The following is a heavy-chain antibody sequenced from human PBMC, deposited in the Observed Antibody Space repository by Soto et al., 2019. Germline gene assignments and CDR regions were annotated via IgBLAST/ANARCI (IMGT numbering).Heavy chain of an antibody. CDR3: ARADGLRLGELSWGGPNWFDP. CDR1: GGSFIGYY. D-gene: IGHD3-16*02. Sequence: QVQLQQWGAGLLKPSETLSLTCAVYGGSFIGYYWTWIRQPPGKGLEWTGEVNLSGSTNYNRSLMSRDATALDTPKQPSSLKLSSVTAADTAMYYCARADGLRLGELSWGGPNWFDPWGQGTLVTVSS. CDR2: VNLSGST. V-gene: IGHV4-34*01. J-gene: IGHJ5*02.